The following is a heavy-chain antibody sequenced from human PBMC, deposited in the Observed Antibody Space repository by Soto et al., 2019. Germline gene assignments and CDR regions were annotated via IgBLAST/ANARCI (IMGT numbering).Heavy chain of an antibody. CDR3: ATWDQGGGSYYHYYYYGMDV. J-gene: IGHJ6*02. CDR2: ISYDGSNK. Sequence: GGSLRLSCAASGFTLSRYAMHWVRQAPGKGLEWVAVISYDGSNKYYADSVKGRFTISRDNSKNTLYLQMNSLRSEDTAAYYCATWDQGGGSYYHYYYYGMDVWGQGTTVTVSS. CDR1: GFTLSRYA. D-gene: IGHD1-26*01. V-gene: IGHV3-30-3*01.